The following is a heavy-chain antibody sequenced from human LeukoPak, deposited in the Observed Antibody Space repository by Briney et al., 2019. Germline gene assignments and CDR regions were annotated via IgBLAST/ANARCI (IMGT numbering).Heavy chain of an antibody. Sequence: GGSLRLSCAASGFTVSSNYMSWVRQAPGKGLEWVSVIYGGGSTYYADSVKGRFTISRDNSKNTLYLQMNSLRAEDTAVYYCARALVSWHDCSGGSCSDYWGQGTLVTVSS. D-gene: IGHD2-15*01. CDR3: ARALVSWHDCSGGSCSDY. V-gene: IGHV3-66*01. J-gene: IGHJ4*02. CDR1: GFTVSSNY. CDR2: IYGGGST.